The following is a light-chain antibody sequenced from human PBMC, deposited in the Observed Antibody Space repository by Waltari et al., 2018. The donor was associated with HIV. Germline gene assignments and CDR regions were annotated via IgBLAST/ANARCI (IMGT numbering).Light chain of an antibody. CDR3: QQSYRSLT. CDR1: HNIITY. CDR2: AAS. Sequence: DIQMTQSPSSLSASLGDRIVITCRASHNIITYVNWYQQKPGRAPDLLIYAASTLRSGVPSRFSGSGSGTDFTLTFSSLQPDDFATYYCQQSYRSLTFGPGTKVDV. V-gene: IGKV1-39*01. J-gene: IGKJ3*01.